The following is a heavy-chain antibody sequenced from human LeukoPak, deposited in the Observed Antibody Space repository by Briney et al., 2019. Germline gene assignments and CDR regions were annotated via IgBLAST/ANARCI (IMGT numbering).Heavy chain of an antibody. D-gene: IGHD3-16*01. J-gene: IGHJ4*02. CDR1: GYTVTSYY. V-gene: IGHV1-46*01. CDR3: VREEEGGTFDY. CDR2: ITTSGGIT. Sequence: GASVKVSCKASGYTVTSYYIHWVRQAPGQGLEWMGLITTSGGITTYAQKFQGRVTMTKDTSTSTVYMEMSSLRSEDTAVYYCVREEEGGTFDYWGQGTLVIVSS.